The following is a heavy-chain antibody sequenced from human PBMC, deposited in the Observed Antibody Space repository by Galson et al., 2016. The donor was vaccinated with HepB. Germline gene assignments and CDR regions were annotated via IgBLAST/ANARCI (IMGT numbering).Heavy chain of an antibody. CDR2: IYPGDSDT. CDR1: GYSFTPYW. CDR3: ARRKNYAPDY. V-gene: IGHV5-51*01. D-gene: IGHD1-7*01. J-gene: IGHJ4*02. Sequence: QSGAEVKKPGESLKISCKASGYSFTPYWIGWVCQVPGKGLEWVGIIYPGDSDTRYSPSFQGQVTISADRSISTAYLQWSSLKASDTAMYYCARRKNYAPDYWGQGTLVTVAS.